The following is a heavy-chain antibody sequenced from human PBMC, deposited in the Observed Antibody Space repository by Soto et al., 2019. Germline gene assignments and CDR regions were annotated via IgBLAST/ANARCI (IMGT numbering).Heavy chain of an antibody. J-gene: IGHJ6*02. CDR3: AREGGAPDYYCGMDV. Sequence: QVQLVQSGAEVKKPGASVKVSCKASGYTFTRSGISWVRQAPGQGLEWMGWISTYNGDTNYAQTFQGRVTMTTDTSXSTVHTEGRSLSSDDTAVYYCAREGGAPDYYCGMDVWGQGPPVTVSS. D-gene: IGHD3-10*01. V-gene: IGHV1-18*01. CDR1: GYTFTRSG. CDR2: ISTYNGDT.